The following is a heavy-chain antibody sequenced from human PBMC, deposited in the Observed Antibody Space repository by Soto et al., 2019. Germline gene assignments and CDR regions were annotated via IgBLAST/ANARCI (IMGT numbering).Heavy chain of an antibody. J-gene: IGHJ6*02. Sequence: QVQLQQWGAGLLKPSETLSLNCTVQGGSFSAYYWSWIRQPPGKGVEWIGGINHSGTANYNPSLKSRDTVSGNTSSSQFSLKASSVTAADTAVYYCARDRGYQVISGSSYYYGMDVWGHGDTVTVSS. CDR3: ARDRGYQVISGSSYYYGMDV. D-gene: IGHD3-10*01. V-gene: IGHV4-34*01. CDR1: GGSFSAYY. CDR2: INHSGTA.